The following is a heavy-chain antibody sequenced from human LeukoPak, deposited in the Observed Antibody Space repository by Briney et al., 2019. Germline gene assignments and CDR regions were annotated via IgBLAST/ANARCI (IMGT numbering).Heavy chain of an antibody. CDR1: GFTFSSYE. V-gene: IGHV3-48*03. J-gene: IGHJ6*02. CDR2: ISSSGSTI. D-gene: IGHD3-9*01. CDR3: ARDRNDNLTGYYSYYYYGMDV. Sequence: PGGSLRLSCAACGFTFSSYEMNWVRQAPGKGLEWVSYISSSGSTIYYADSVKGRFTISRDNAKNSLYLQMNSLRAEDTAVYYCARDRNDNLTGYYSYYYYGMDVWGQGTTVTVSS.